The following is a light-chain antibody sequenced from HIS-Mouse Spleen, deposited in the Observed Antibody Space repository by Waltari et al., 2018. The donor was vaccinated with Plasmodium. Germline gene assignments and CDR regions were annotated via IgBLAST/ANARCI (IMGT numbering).Light chain of an antibody. CDR1: QSVSSN. CDR2: GPS. V-gene: IGKV3-15*01. Sequence: EIVITHSPATLSVSPGERATLSGRASQSVSSNLAWYQQKPGQAPRLLIYGPSTRAAGIPARFSGSGSGTEFTLTISSMQSEDFAVYYCQQYNNWPPYTFGQGTKLEIK. J-gene: IGKJ2*01. CDR3: QQYNNWPPYT.